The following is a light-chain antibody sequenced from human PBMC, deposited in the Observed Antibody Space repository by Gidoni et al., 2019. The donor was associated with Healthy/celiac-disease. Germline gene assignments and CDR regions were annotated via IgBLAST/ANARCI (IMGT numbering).Light chain of an antibody. CDR3: AAWDDSLNGRNWV. J-gene: IGLJ3*02. Sequence: QSVLTQPPSASGTPGQRVTISCSGSSSNIGSNTVNWYHQLPGTAPKLLIYSNNQRPSGVPARFSGSQSGTSASLAISGLQSEDEADYYCAAWDDSLNGRNWVFGGGTKLTVL. CDR1: SSNIGSNT. V-gene: IGLV1-44*01. CDR2: SNN.